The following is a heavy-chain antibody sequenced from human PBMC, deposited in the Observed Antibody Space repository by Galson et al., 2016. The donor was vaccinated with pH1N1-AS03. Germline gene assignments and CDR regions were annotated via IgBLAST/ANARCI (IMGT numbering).Heavy chain of an antibody. Sequence: SVKVSCKVSGNTLTELSIQWVRQAPGEGLDWMGGFDPDNTETVYAQKFQGRVTMTEDTSADTAYMELSRLRSGETAKYFCVTTAYAFGLGSVDAFDVWGQGTKVTVSS. CDR2: FDPDNTET. CDR1: GNTLTELS. CDR3: VTTAYAFGLGSVDAFDV. D-gene: IGHD3-16*01. J-gene: IGHJ3*01. V-gene: IGHV1-24*01.